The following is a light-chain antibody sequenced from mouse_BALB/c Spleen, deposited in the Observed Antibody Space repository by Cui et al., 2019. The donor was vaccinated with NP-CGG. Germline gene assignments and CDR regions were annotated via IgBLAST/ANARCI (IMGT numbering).Light chain of an antibody. CDR1: TGAVTTSNY. J-gene: IGLJ1*01. Sequence: QAVVAPESSLTTSPGETVTLTCRSSTGAVTTSNYANWVQEKPDHLFTGLIGGTNNRAPGVPARFSGSLIGDKAALTITGAQLEDEAIYFCALWYSNHWVFGGGTKLTVL. CDR2: GTN. CDR3: ALWYSNHWV. V-gene: IGLV1*01.